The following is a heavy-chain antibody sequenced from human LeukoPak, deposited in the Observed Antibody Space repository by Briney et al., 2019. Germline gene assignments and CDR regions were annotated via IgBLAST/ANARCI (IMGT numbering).Heavy chain of an antibody. CDR3: ASDARLGNLRFSGNSHFDL. Sequence: GGSLRLSCAASGFTFSNYAMHWVRQAPGKGLEWVSVICYDGGNKYYADSVKGRFTISRDNSKNTLYLQMNSLRAEDTAVYYCASDARLGNLRFSGNSHFDLWGQGNLVTVSS. CDR1: GFTFSNYA. D-gene: IGHD1-26*01. V-gene: IGHV3-33*08. CDR2: ICYDGGNK. J-gene: IGHJ4*02.